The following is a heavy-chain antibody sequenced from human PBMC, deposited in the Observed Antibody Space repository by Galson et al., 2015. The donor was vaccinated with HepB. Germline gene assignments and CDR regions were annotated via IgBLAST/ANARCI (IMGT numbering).Heavy chain of an antibody. CDR1: GFTFSNAY. D-gene: IGHD2-2*01. CDR3: STMRYCSSTRCPERYYFDY. Sequence: SLRLSCAGSGFTFSNAYITWVRQAPGKGLEWIGRIKDKSDGGTTDYAAPVKDRFTISRDDSKNTVYLQVNSLKTEDTAVYYCSTMRYCSSTRCPERYYFDYWGQGTLVTVSS. V-gene: IGHV3-15*01. CDR2: IKDKSDGGTT. J-gene: IGHJ4*02.